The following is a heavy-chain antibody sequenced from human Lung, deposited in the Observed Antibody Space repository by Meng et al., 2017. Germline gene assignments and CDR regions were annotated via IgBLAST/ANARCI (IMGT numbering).Heavy chain of an antibody. CDR1: GPIFSGSD. J-gene: IGHJ3*02. CDR2: LRTTGNTYAT. Sequence: EVQLVQSGGGLVQPGGSLQLSCVGSGPIFSGSDVHWVRQASGKGLEWVGRLRTTGNTYATTYSASVRGRFSISRDDSRDTAFLQMDGLKTEDTALYYCTIYNNGHIWGQGTRVTVSS. V-gene: IGHV3-73*02. D-gene: IGHD1-14*01. CDR3: TIYNNGHI.